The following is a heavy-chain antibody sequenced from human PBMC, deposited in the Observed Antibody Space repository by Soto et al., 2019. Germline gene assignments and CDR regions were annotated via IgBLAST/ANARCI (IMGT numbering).Heavy chain of an antibody. V-gene: IGHV3-23*01. Sequence: EMQLLESWGGLVQPGGSLRLSCAASGFTFSSYAMVWVRQAPGKGLEWVSTITANSGSTAYGDSVKGRFTISGDNSKRPLYLPINSLRVEDTAAYYWAKAPEWPNRYFVYWGKARPVTLSS. D-gene: IGHD3-3*01. CDR3: AKAPEWPNRYFVY. CDR2: ITANSGST. J-gene: IGHJ4*02. CDR1: GFTFSSYA.